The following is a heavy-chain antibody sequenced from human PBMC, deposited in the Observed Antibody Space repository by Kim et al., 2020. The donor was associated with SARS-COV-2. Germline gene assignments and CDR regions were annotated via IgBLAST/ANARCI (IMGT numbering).Heavy chain of an antibody. D-gene: IGHD3-10*01. J-gene: IGHJ6*03. V-gene: IGHV4-31*03. CDR1: GGSISSGGYY. CDR3: ARAGSERLAPQRYYYYMDV. Sequence: SETLSLTCTVSGGSISSGGYYWSWIRQHPGKGLEWIGYIYYSGSTYYNPSLKSRVTISVDTSKNQFSLKLSSVTAADTAVYYCARAGSERLAPQRYYYYMDVWGKGTTVTVSS. CDR2: IYYSGST.